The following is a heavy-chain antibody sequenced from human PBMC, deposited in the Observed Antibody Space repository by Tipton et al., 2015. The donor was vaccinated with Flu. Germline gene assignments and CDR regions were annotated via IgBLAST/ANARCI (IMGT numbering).Heavy chain of an antibody. CDR1: GFSISSSNYY. Sequence: TLSLTCTVSGFSISSSNYYWGWIRQPPGRGLEWIGAIYSTGNTHSNPSLESRVTISVETPKNQFSLRLTSVTAEDTAIYYCARRLFFGSGSFSAVYAFDIWGQGTMVTVSS. CDR2: IYSTGNT. J-gene: IGHJ3*02. V-gene: IGHV4-39*01. D-gene: IGHD3-10*01. CDR3: ARRLFFGSGSFSAVYAFDI.